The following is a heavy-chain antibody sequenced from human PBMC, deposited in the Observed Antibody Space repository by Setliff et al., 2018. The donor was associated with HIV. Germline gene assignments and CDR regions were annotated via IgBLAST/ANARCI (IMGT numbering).Heavy chain of an antibody. Sequence: SETLSLTCTFSTGSISRYYWNWIRQPPGKGLEWIGYIYYSGSTNYNPSLKSRVTISLDTSKNQFSLNLSSVTAADTAVNYCARANSIKGYSYGPDAFDIWGQGTMVTVS. CDR1: TGSISRYY. CDR3: ARANSIKGYSYGPDAFDI. D-gene: IGHD5-18*01. CDR2: IYYSGST. V-gene: IGHV4-59*01. J-gene: IGHJ3*02.